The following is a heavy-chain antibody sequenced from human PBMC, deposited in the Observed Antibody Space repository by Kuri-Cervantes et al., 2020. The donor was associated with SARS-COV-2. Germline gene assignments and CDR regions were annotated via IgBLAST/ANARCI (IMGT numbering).Heavy chain of an antibody. V-gene: IGHV4-34*01. J-gene: IGHJ4*02. CDR2: INHSGST. D-gene: IGHD2-15*01. CDR3: ASLLYCSGGSCYPPTGYFDY. Sequence: SETLSLTCAVYGGSLSGHYWSWIRQPPGKGLEWIGEINHSGSTNYNPSLKSRVTISVDTSKNQFSLKLSSVTAADTAVYYCASLLYCSGGSCYPPTGYFDYWGQGTLVTVSS. CDR1: GGSLSGHY.